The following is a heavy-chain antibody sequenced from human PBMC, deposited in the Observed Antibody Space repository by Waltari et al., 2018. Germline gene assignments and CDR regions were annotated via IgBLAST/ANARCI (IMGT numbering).Heavy chain of an antibody. Sequence: EVQMVESGGGLVQPGGSLRLSCPASGFSVGLNYMSWVRQAPGKGLEWVSVIYSDGSTHYADSVKGRFTISTDKSKDTLYLQMDRLRAEDTAVYYCASIAPTGTSRVYWGQGTLVTVSS. CDR3: ASIAPTGTSRVY. V-gene: IGHV3-66*01. CDR1: GFSVGLNY. D-gene: IGHD6-13*01. CDR2: IYSDGST. J-gene: IGHJ4*02.